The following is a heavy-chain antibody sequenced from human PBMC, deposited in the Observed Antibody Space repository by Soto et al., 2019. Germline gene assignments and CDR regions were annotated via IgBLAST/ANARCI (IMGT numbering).Heavy chain of an antibody. CDR2: IYYSGNT. D-gene: IGHD3-22*01. J-gene: IGHJ3*02. Sequence: SETLSLTCTVSGDSISIGDYYWSWIRQPPGKGLEWIGYIYYSGNTYYNPSLKSRITISVDMSKNQSSLKLSSVTAADTAVYYCTRAVDSGGFPDAFDIWGHGTMVTVSS. CDR3: TRAVDSGGFPDAFDI. CDR1: GDSISIGDYY. V-gene: IGHV4-30-4*01.